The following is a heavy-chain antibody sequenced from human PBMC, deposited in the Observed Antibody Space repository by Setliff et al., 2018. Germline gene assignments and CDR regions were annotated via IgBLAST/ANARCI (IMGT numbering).Heavy chain of an antibody. CDR1: GFIFSTYW. J-gene: IGHJ3*01. CDR3: AKQRTITFSNDAFDV. Sequence: PGGSLRLSCAASGFIFSTYWMSWVRQAPGKGLEWVGRIKTESDGGTTDYAAPVKDRFTISRDDSRNTLYLQLNSLRAEDTAVYYCAKQRTITFSNDAFDVWGQGTMVT. D-gene: IGHD4-4*01. CDR2: IKTESDGGTT. V-gene: IGHV3-15*01.